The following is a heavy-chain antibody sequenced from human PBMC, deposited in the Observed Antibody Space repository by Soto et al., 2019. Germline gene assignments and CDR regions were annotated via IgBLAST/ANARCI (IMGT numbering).Heavy chain of an antibody. J-gene: IGHJ5*02. CDR2: IYYSGST. CDR3: ARDLYSSGRYNWFDP. V-gene: IGHV4-59*01. CDR1: GGSISSYY. Sequence: PSETLSLTCTVSGGSISSYYWSWIRQPPGKGLEWIGYIYYSGSTNYNPSLKSRVTISVDTSKNQFSLKLSSVTAADTAVYYCARDLYSSGRYNWFDPWGQGTLVTVSS. D-gene: IGHD6-19*01.